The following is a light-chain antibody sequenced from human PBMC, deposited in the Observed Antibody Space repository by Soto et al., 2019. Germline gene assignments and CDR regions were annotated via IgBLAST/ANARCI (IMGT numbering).Light chain of an antibody. J-gene: IGKJ2*01. V-gene: IGKV3-20*01. CDR1: QSVSSSY. Sequence: EIVLTQSPGTLSLSPGERATLSCRASQSVSSSYLAWYQQKPGQAPMLLIYGASSRATGIPDRFSGSGSGTDFHLTISRLEPEDFAVYYCQPYGSSQYTFGQGTKLEIK. CDR2: GAS. CDR3: QPYGSSQYT.